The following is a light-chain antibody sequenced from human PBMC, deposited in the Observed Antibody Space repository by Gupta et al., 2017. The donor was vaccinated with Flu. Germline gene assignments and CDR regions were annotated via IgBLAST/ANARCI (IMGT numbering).Light chain of an antibody. V-gene: IGLV1-44*01. CDR3: EAWEYSRNGNMV. J-gene: IGLJ2*01. CDR1: SSNIGTNT. Sequence: QSVLTPPPSASGAPGQRVTISCSGISSNIGTNTVNWYQQLPGTAPKLLISNNNKRHSGGSERVSGSKSGTSAAMAISGLQAEEEAHYYCEAWEYSRNGNMVFGGGTRLTVV. CDR2: NNN.